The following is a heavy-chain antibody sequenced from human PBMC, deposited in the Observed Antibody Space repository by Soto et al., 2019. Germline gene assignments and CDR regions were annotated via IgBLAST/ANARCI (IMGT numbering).Heavy chain of an antibody. V-gene: IGHV1-18*01. J-gene: IGHJ6*02. CDR1: GYTFTSYC. CDR2: ISAYNGNT. CDR3: ARALIVVVPAAMPPRRMDV. D-gene: IGHD2-2*01. Sequence: ASVKLSCKASGYTFTSYCISWVRQAPGQGIEWMGWISAYNGNTNYAQKLRGRVTMTTDTSTSTAYMELRSLRSDDTAVYYCARALIVVVPAAMPPRRMDVWG.